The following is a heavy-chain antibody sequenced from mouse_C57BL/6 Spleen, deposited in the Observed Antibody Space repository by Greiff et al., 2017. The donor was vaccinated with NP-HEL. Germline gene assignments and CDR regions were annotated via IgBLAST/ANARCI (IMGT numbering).Heavy chain of an antibody. J-gene: IGHJ1*03. V-gene: IGHV1-72*01. CDR1: GYTFTSYW. Sequence: QVQLQQPGAELVKPGASVKLSCKASGYTFTSYWMHWVKQRPGRGLEWIGRLDPNSGGTQYNEKFKSKATLTVDKPSSTAYMQLSSLTSEDSAVYYCEKEVRAYWYVGVWGTGTTVTVAS. CDR3: EKEVRAYWYVGV. CDR2: LDPNSGGT. D-gene: IGHD3-1*01.